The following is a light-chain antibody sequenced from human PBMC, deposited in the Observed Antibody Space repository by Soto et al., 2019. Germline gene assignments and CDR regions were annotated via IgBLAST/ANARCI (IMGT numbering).Light chain of an antibody. CDR2: GPS. CDR1: QSISSSY. V-gene: IGKV3-20*01. Sequence: EIVLTQSPGTLSLSPGERATLSCRASQSISSSYLAWYQQKPGQAPRLPIYGPSSRATGIPDRFSGSGSGTDFTLTINRLEPEDFAVYYCQQYDSSPRTFGQGTKVEIK. J-gene: IGKJ1*01. CDR3: QQYDSSPRT.